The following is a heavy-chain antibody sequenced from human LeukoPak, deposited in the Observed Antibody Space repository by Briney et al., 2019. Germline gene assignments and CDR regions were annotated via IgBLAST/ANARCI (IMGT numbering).Heavy chain of an antibody. V-gene: IGHV5-51*01. CDR2: IYPGDSDT. J-gene: IGHJ4*02. CDR1: GYSFTSYW. CDR3: ASHLYSSGWYPNFDY. D-gene: IGHD6-19*01. Sequence: GESLKISCKGSGYSFTSYWIGWVRQMPVKGLEWMGIIYPGDSDTRYSPSFQGQVTISADKSISTAYLQWSSLKASDTAMYYCASHLYSSGWYPNFDYWGQGTLVTVSS.